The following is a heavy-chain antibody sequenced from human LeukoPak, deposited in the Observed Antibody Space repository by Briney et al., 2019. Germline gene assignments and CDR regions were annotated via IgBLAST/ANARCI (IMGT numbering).Heavy chain of an antibody. V-gene: IGHV4-59*01. Sequence: SETLSLTCTVSGGSISSYYWGWIRQPPGKGLEWIGYIYHSGSTDYNPYLKSRVTISVDTSKNQFSLRLSSVTAADTAVYYCARGGGGIAASPWGQGTMVTVSS. CDR3: ARGGGGIAASP. CDR1: GGSISSYY. D-gene: IGHD6-13*01. CDR2: IYHSGST. J-gene: IGHJ3*01.